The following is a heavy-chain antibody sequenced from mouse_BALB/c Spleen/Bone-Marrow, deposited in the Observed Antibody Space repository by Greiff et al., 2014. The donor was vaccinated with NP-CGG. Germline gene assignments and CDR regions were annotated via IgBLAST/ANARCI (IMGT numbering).Heavy chain of an antibody. CDR3: ARHEDYGSSYYYAIDY. D-gene: IGHD1-1*01. V-gene: IGHV1-62-2*01. CDR1: GYTFTEYI. J-gene: IGHJ4*01. Sequence: QVQLKESGAELVKPGASVKLSCKASGYTFTEYIIHWVKQRSGQGLEWIGWFYPGSGSIKYNEKFKDKATLTADKSSSTVYMELSRLTSEDSAVYFCARHEDYGSSYYYAIDYWGQGTSVTVSS. CDR2: FYPGSGSI.